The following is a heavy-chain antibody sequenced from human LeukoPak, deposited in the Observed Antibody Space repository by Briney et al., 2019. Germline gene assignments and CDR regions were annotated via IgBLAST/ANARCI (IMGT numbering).Heavy chain of an antibody. CDR2: IYSGGST. CDR3: ARSYDSSGYFAG. V-gene: IGHV3-53*01. CDR1: GFTVSSNY. D-gene: IGHD3-22*01. J-gene: IGHJ4*02. Sequence: PGGSLRLSCAASGFTVSSNYMSWVRQAPGKGLEWVSIIYSGGSTYYADSVKGRFTISRDNSKNTLYLQMNSLRAEDTAIYYCARSYDSSGYFAGWGQGTLVTVSS.